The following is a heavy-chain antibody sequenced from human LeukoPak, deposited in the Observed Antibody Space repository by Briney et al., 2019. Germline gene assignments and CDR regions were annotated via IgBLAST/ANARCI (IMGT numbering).Heavy chain of an antibody. Sequence: PGGSLRLFCAASAFPFSTYVMSWVRQAPGGGLEWISSISGDGARTYYTNSVKGRLTISRDNPKNTLFLQVNSLRVGDTAVYYCAKGGLTTPLHYWGQGTLVTVSS. CDR3: AKGGLTTPLHY. CDR1: AFPFSTYV. D-gene: IGHD1-14*01. J-gene: IGHJ4*02. CDR2: ISGDGART. V-gene: IGHV3-23*01.